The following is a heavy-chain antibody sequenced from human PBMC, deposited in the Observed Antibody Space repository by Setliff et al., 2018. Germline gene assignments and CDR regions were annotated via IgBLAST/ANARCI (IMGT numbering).Heavy chain of an antibody. CDR2: ISSTSTYI. D-gene: IGHD3-22*01. Sequence: PGGSLRLSCVASRFTFSSYYMNWVRQAPGKGLEWVSSISSTSTYIYYADSVKGRFTISRDNARNSLYLQMNRLRAEDTALYYCAKDRSRDYDDSSGYDHWDQGTLVTVSS. V-gene: IGHV3-21*04. CDR3: AKDRSRDYDDSSGYDH. CDR1: RFTFSSYY. J-gene: IGHJ4*02.